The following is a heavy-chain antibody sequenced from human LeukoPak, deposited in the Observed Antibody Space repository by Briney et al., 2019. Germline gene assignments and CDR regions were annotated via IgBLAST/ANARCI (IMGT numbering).Heavy chain of an antibody. J-gene: IGHJ4*02. Sequence: ETLSLTCAVSGGSISSANYYWGWIRQPPGKGLEWIGSIYYSGSTYYNSSLKSRVTISVDTSKNQFSLKLSSVTAADTAVYYCARVEMATTPFFDYWGQGTLVTVSS. CDR2: IYYSGST. CDR3: ARVEMATTPFFDY. D-gene: IGHD5-24*01. V-gene: IGHV4-39*07. CDR1: GGSISSANYY.